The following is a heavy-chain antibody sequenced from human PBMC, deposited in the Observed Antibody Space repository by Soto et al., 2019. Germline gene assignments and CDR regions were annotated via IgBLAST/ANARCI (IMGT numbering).Heavy chain of an antibody. D-gene: IGHD3-16*01. Sequence: PVGSLRLSCASSVFTFSSYSMNWVRHSPGKWLEWVSSISSSSSYIYYADSVKGRFTISRDNAKNSLYLQMNSLRAEDTAVYYCARALSDIRNDYRNHWNPEDYWGQATLVIVSS. CDR2: ISSSSSYI. CDR1: VFTFSSYS. V-gene: IGHV3-21*01. J-gene: IGHJ4*02. CDR3: ARALSDIRNDYRNHWNPEDY.